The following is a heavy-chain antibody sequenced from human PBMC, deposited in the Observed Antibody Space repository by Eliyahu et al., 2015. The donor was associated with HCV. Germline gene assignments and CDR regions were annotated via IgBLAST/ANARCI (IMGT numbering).Heavy chain of an antibody. CDR1: GYTFTTYA. Sequence: QVQLVQSGAEVKKPGASVKVSCKASGYTFTTYAIHWVRQAPGQRLEWMGWINTGSGITKFSQKFQGRVTITRDTSASTAYMELSSLTSEDTAVYYCATQVPATAFDYWGQGTLVSVSS. D-gene: IGHD2-21*02. CDR2: INTGSGIT. CDR3: ATQVPATAFDY. V-gene: IGHV1-3*04. J-gene: IGHJ4*02.